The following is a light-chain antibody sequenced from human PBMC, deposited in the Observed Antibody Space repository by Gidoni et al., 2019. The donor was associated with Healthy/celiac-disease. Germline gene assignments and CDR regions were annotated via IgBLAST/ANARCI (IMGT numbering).Light chain of an antibody. CDR3: AAWDDSLSGLVV. J-gene: IGLJ2*01. V-gene: IGLV1-47*01. Sequence: QSVLTQPPSASGPPGQRVTIACSGSSSTIGSNYVYWDQQLPGTAPKLLIYRNNQRPSGVPDRFSGSKPGTSASLAISGLRSEYEADYYCAAWDDSLSGLVVFGGGTTLTVL. CDR2: RNN. CDR1: SSTIGSNY.